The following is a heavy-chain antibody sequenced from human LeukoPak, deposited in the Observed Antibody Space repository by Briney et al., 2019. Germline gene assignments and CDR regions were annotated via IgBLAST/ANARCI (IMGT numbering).Heavy chain of an antibody. CDR2: IYYSGST. J-gene: IGHJ5*02. V-gene: IGHV4-39*07. CDR1: GGSISSSSYY. Sequence: PSETLSLTCTVSGGSISSSSYYRGWIRQPPGKGLEWIGSIYYSGSTYYNPSLKSRVTISVDTSKNQFSLKLSSVTAADTAVYYCARGWFDPWGQGTLVTVSS. CDR3: ARGWFDP.